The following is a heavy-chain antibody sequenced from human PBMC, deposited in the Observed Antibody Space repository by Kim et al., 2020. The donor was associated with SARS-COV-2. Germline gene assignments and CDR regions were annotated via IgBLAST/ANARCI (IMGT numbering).Heavy chain of an antibody. CDR1: GGSFSGYY. D-gene: IGHD3-3*01. J-gene: IGHJ6*01. Sequence: SETLSLTCAVYGGSFSGYYWSWIRQPPGKGLEWIGEINHSGSTNYNPSLKSRVTISVDTSKNQFSLKLSSVTAADTAVYYCARGPYYDFWSGYYHTYYYG. V-gene: IGHV4-34*01. CDR3: ARGPYYDFWSGYYHTYYYG. CDR2: INHSGST.